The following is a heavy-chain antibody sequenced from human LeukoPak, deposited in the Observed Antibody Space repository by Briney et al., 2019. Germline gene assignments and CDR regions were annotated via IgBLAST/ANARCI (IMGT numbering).Heavy chain of an antibody. CDR1: GFTFSTYA. J-gene: IGHJ4*02. CDR3: VKDWSDDSNCRNDCLQY. CDR2: ISVSGGGT. D-gene: IGHD3-3*01. Sequence: PGGSLRLSCVASGFTFSTYAMTWVRQAPGKGLEWVSSISVSGGGTYYPDSVRGRFTISRDISENTLFLHMNSLRAEDTAVYYCVKDWSDDSNCRNDCLQYWGQGTLVTVSS. V-gene: IGHV3-23*01.